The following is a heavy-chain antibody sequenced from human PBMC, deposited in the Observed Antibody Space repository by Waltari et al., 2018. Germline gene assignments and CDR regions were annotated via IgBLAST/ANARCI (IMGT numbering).Heavy chain of an antibody. V-gene: IGHV1-8*01. CDR1: GYTFTSYD. J-gene: IGHJ6*02. CDR3: ARVQYCSGGSCYFMDV. CDR2: MNPNSGNT. D-gene: IGHD2-15*01. Sequence: QVQLVQSGAEVKKPGASVKVSCKASGYTFTSYDIHWVRQATGQGLEWMGWMNPNSGNTGYAQKFQGRVTMTRNTSISTAYMELSSLRSEDTAVYYCARVQYCSGGSCYFMDVWGQGTTVTVSS.